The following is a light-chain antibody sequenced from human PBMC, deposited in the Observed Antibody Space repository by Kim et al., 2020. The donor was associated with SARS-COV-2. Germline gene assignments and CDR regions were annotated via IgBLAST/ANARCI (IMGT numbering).Light chain of an antibody. CDR1: SSDVGGYNY. Sequence: GKSVTISCAGTSSDVGGYNYVSWYQQHPGKVPKLLIFDVSRRPSGIPDRFSGSKSGNTASLTISGLQAEDETDYYCRSYAGSYSWVFGGGTQLTVL. J-gene: IGLJ3*02. V-gene: IGLV2-11*01. CDR3: RSYAGSYSWV. CDR2: DVS.